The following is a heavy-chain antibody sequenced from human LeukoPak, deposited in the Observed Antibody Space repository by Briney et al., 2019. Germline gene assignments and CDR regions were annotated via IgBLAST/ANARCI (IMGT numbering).Heavy chain of an antibody. CDR1: GGSFSGYY. Sequence: KTSETLSLTCAVYGGSFSGYYWSWIRQPPGKGLEWIGEINHSGSTNYNPSLKSRVTISVDTSKNQFSLKLSSVTAADTAVYYCAREAGYIAAAGRSLDYWGQGTLVTVSS. CDR2: INHSGST. CDR3: AREAGYIAAAGRSLDY. J-gene: IGHJ4*02. V-gene: IGHV4-34*01. D-gene: IGHD6-13*01.